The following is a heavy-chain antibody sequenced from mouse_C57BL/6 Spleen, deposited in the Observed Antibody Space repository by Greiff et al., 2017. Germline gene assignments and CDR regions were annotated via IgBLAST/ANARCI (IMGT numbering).Heavy chain of an antibody. CDR2: ISSGSSTI. V-gene: IGHV5-17*01. D-gene: IGHD1-1*01. J-gene: IGHJ2*01. CDR1: GFTFSDYG. Sequence: EVKLVESGGGLVKPGGSLKLSCAASGFTFSDYGMHWVRQAPEKGLEWVAYISSGSSTIYYADTVKGRFTLSRDNAKNTLFLQMTRLRSEDTAMYYCARRGGSSYLYYFDYWGLGTTLTVSS. CDR3: ARRGGSSYLYYFDY.